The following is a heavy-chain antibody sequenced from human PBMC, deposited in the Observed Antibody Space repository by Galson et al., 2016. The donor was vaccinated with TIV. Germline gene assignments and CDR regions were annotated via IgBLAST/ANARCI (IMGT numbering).Heavy chain of an antibody. J-gene: IGHJ3*01. CDR2: IRYAGKSQ. CDR1: GFTFNNYG. D-gene: IGHD4-17*01. V-gene: IGHV3-30*02. Sequence: SLRLSCAVSGFTFNNYGMHWVRQTPGKGLDWVAFIRYAGKSQFYGDSVKGRFTVSRDRSTNTMYLQMNNVRPDATALYYCAKLSGYNGDWDAFDVWGQGTMVIVSS. CDR3: AKLSGYNGDWDAFDV.